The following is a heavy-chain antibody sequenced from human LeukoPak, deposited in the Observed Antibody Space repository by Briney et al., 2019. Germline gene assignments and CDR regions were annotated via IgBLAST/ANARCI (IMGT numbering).Heavy chain of an antibody. Sequence: GGSLRLSCAASGFTFSSYAVSWVRQAPRKGLEWVSGMSGSTGTTYYADSVKGRFTISRDNSKNTLYLQMNSLRTEDTAVYYCARPPSTTWIHDDFHIWGQGTMVTVSS. CDR2: MSGSTGTT. J-gene: IGHJ3*02. D-gene: IGHD1-1*01. V-gene: IGHV3-23*01. CDR1: GFTFSSYA. CDR3: ARPPSTTWIHDDFHI.